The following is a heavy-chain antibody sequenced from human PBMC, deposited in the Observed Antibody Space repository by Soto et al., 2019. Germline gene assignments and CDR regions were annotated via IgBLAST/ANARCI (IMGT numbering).Heavy chain of an antibody. Sequence: QVQLQESGPGLVKPSGTLSLTCAVSSGSISSSNWWSWVRQPPGKGLEWIGEIYHSGSTNYNPSLKRRVTISVDKSKNQFSLKLSSVTAADTAVYYCARGVVVVADTYWFDPWGQGTLVTVSS. CDR2: IYHSGST. D-gene: IGHD2-15*01. CDR3: ARGVVVVADTYWFDP. CDR1: SGSISSSNW. J-gene: IGHJ5*02. V-gene: IGHV4-4*02.